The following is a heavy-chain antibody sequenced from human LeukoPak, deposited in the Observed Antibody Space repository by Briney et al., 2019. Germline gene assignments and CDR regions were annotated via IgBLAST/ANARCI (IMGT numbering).Heavy chain of an antibody. J-gene: IGHJ4*02. D-gene: IGHD4-17*01. CDR3: ARGSRYGDYPYYCDF. CDR1: GFTFGSYG. V-gene: IGHV3-30*02. CDR2: VRYDGNNP. Sequence: GGSLRLSCAASGFTFGSYGMHWVRQAPGKRLDWVAFVRYDGNNPYYSASVKGRFTISRDNSKNTVLLQMNNLRLEDAAVYYCARGSRYGDYPYYCDFWGQGTLVTVSS.